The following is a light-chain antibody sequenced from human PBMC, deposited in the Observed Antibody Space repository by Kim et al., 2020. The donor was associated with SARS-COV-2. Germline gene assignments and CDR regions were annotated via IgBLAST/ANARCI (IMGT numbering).Light chain of an antibody. Sequence: VSPGQTASVTCSGDKLEDKYVCWYQQKPGQSPVLVIYQDIKRPSGIPERFSGSNSGNTATLTISGTQAMDEADYYCQAWDSSAHYVFGTGTKVTVL. V-gene: IGLV3-1*01. CDR3: QAWDSSAHYV. J-gene: IGLJ1*01. CDR1: KLEDKY. CDR2: QDI.